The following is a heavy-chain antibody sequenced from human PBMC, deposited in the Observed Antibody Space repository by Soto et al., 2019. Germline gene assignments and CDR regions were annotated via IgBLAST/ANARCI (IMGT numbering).Heavy chain of an antibody. D-gene: IGHD3-10*01. CDR2: TSGSGGST. V-gene: IGHV3-23*01. CDR3: AKGPSNMVRGVIIRLPFDY. Sequence: EVQLLESGGGLVQPGGSLRLSCAASGFTFSSYAMRWVRQAPGKGLEWVSATSGSGGSTYYADSVKGRFTISRDNSKNTLYLQMNILRAEDTAVYYCAKGPSNMVRGVIIRLPFDYWGQGTLVTVSS. J-gene: IGHJ4*02. CDR1: GFTFSSYA.